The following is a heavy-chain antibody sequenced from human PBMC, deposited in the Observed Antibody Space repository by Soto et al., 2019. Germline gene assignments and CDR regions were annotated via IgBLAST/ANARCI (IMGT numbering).Heavy chain of an antibody. J-gene: IGHJ4*02. CDR1: GYAFTGYY. V-gene: IGHV1-2*04. CDR3: ARSPIYSSLFAFDY. Sequence: GASVKVSCKASGYAFTGYYMHWVRQAPGQGLEWMGWINPNSGGTNYAQKFQGWVTMTRDTSISTDYMELSRLRSDDTAVYYCARSPIYSSLFAFDYWGQGTLVTVS. D-gene: IGHD6-19*01. CDR2: INPNSGGT.